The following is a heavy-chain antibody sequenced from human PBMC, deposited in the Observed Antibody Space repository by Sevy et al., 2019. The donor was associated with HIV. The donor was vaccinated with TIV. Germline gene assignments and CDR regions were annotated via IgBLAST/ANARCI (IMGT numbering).Heavy chain of an antibody. CDR1: GYTFTGDY. V-gene: IGHV1-2*06. CDR2: FFPNSGGT. Sequence: ASVKVSCKASGYTFTGDYLHWVRQAPGHGLEWMGRFFPNSGGTNYAQKFQGRVTMTRDTSISTAYMELSRLRSDDTAVYYCARDGGGGTSNSGMDVWGQGTTVTVSS. CDR3: ARDGGGGTSNSGMDV. D-gene: IGHD1-7*01. J-gene: IGHJ6*02.